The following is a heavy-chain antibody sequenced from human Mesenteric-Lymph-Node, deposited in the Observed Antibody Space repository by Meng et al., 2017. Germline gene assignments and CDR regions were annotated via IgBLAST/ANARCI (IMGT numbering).Heavy chain of an antibody. CDR2: INAGNGNT. Sequence: ASVKVSCKASGYTFTSYSMHWVRQAPGQRLEWMGWINAGNGNTRYSQKFQGRVTITRDTSASTAYMELSSLRSEDTAVYYCARDGYSRNWYFFYSLGGNYYYYYYGMDVWGQGTTVTVSS. D-gene: IGHD6-13*01. J-gene: IGHJ6*01. CDR3: ARDGYSRNWYFFYSLGGNYYYYYYGMDV. V-gene: IGHV1-3*01. CDR1: GYTFTSYS.